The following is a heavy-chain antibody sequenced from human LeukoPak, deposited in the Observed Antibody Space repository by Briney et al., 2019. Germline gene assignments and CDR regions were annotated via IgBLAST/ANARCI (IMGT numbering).Heavy chain of an antibody. V-gene: IGHV4-59*01. CDR1: GGSISSYY. CDR2: IYYSGST. CDR3: AREGIAAATDDAFDI. J-gene: IGHJ3*02. Sequence: SETLSLTCTVSGGSISSYYWSWIRQPAGKGLEWIGYIYYSGSTNYNPSLKSRVTISVDTSKNQFSLKLSSVTAADTAVYYCAREGIAAATDDAFDIWGQGTMVTVSS. D-gene: IGHD6-13*01.